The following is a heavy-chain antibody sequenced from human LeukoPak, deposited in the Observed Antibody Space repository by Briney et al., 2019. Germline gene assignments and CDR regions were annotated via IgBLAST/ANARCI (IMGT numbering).Heavy chain of an antibody. CDR3: AKDPYGSGYNWFDP. V-gene: IGHV3-30*18. D-gene: IGHD3-10*01. CDR2: ISYDGSNK. CDR1: GFTFSSYG. Sequence: PGRSLRLSCAASGFTFSSYGMHWVRQAPGKGLEWVADISYDGSNKYYADPVKGRFTISRDNSKNTLYLQMNSLRAEDTAVYYCAKDPYGSGYNWFDPWGQGTLVTVSS. J-gene: IGHJ5*02.